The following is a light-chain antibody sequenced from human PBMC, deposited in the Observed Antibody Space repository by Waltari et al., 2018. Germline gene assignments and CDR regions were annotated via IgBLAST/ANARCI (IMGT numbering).Light chain of an antibody. CDR2: EDT. Sequence: QSVVTLPPSVSAAPGQRATISCSVGRSHIGNTYVSWYRQFPGTAPKLLIYEDTERPSGIAGRFSGSKSGTSATLDITGLQAGDEADYYCGTWDSSLSGAVFGGGTHLTVL. V-gene: IGLV1-51*02. CDR3: GTWDSSLSGAV. J-gene: IGLJ7*01. CDR1: RSHIGNTY.